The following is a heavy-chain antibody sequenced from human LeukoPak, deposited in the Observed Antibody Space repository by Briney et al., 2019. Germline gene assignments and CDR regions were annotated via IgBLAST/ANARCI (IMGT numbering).Heavy chain of an antibody. CDR3: ARVEFDHWFDP. CDR1: GGSISSSSYY. CDR2: IYYSGST. V-gene: IGHV4-39*01. D-gene: IGHD3-9*01. J-gene: IGHJ5*02. Sequence: MPSETLSLTCTVSGGSISSSSYYWGWIRQPPGKGLEWIGSIYYSGSTYYNPSLKSRVTISVDTSKNQFSLKLSSVTAADTAVYYCARVEFDHWFDPWGQGTLVTVSS.